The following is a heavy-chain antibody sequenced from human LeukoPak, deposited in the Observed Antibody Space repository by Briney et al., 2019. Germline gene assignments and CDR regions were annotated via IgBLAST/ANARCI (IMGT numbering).Heavy chain of an antibody. V-gene: IGHV1-18*01. CDR2: ISAYNGNT. J-gene: IGHJ4*02. D-gene: IGHD3-22*01. CDR3: ARSNYYDSSGYYFFVRYFDY. CDR1: GHTFTSYG. Sequence: ASVKVSCKASGHTFTSYGISWVRQAPGQGLEWMGWISAYNGNTNYAQKLQGRVTMTTDTSTSTAYMELRSLRSDDTAVYYCARSNYYDSSGYYFFVRYFDYWGQGTLVTVSS.